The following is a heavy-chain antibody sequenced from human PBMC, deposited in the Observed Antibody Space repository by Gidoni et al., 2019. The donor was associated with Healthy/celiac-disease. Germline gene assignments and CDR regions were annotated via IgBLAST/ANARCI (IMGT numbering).Heavy chain of an antibody. CDR2: IKSKTDGGTT. V-gene: IGHV3-15*07. Sequence: ELQLVESGGGLTKPVGFFRLHCAALGFTFSNAGMNVVRQAPGKGLEWVGRIKSKTDGGTTDYAAPVKGRFTISRDDSKNTLYLQMNSLKTEDTAVYYCTTLRLGELSSWGQGTLVTVSS. CDR3: TTLRLGELSS. J-gene: IGHJ5*02. D-gene: IGHD3-16*02. CDR1: GFTFSNAG.